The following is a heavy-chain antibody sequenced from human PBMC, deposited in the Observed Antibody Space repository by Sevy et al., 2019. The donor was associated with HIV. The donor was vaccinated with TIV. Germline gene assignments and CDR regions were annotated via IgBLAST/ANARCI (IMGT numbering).Heavy chain of an antibody. D-gene: IGHD3-22*01. CDR1: GFTFSSYG. CDR2: IWNDRSNK. Sequence: GGSLRLSCAASGFTFSSYGMHWVRQAPGKGLEWVAVIWNDRSNKEYADSVKGRFTISRDNSKNTLYLQMNSLRAEDTAVYYCASLPNNYYDSGGYSGNDAFDIWGHGTMVTVSS. V-gene: IGHV3-33*01. J-gene: IGHJ3*02. CDR3: ASLPNNYYDSGGYSGNDAFDI.